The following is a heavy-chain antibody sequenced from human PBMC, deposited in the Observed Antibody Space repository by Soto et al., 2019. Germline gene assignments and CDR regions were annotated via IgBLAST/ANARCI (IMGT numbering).Heavy chain of an antibody. CDR1: GYTFTGYY. CDR3: ARDSIGQLVLADYYYGMDV. D-gene: IGHD6-6*01. CDR2: INPNSGGT. V-gene: IGHV1-2*04. Sequence: QVQLVQSGAEVKKPGASVKVSCKASGYTFTGYYMHWVRQAPGQGLEWMGWINPNSGGTNYAQKFQGWVTMTRDTSISTAYMELSRLRSDDTAVYYCARDSIGQLVLADYYYGMDVWGQGTTVTVSS. J-gene: IGHJ6*02.